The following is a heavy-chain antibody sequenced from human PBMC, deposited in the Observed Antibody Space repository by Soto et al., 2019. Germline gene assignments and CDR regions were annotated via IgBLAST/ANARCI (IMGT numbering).Heavy chain of an antibody. CDR1: GFSLSTSGMR. D-gene: IGHD3-22*01. V-gene: IGHV2-70*04. CDR3: VGHSRDSSGYYIFDY. CDR2: IDWDDDK. Sequence: SGPTLVNPTQTLTLTCTFSGFSLSTSGMRVSWIRQPPGKALEWLARIDWDDDKFYSTSLKTRLTISKDTSKNQVVLTMTNMDPVDTAAYYCVGHSRDSSGYYIFDYWGQGTLVSVSS. J-gene: IGHJ4*02.